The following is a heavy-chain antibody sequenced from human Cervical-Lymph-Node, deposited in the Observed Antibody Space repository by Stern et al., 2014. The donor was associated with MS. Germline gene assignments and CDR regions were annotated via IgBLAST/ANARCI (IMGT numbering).Heavy chain of an antibody. V-gene: IGHV1-69*01. Sequence: VQLVESGAEVKKPGSSVKVSCKASGGTFSSYAISWVRQAPGQGLEWMGGIIPIFGTANYAQKFQGRVTITADESPSTAYMELSSLRSEDTAVYYCARDHPPSSSIAAPPDVWGQGTTVTVSS. CDR3: ARDHPPSSSIAAPPDV. D-gene: IGHD6-6*01. J-gene: IGHJ6*02. CDR2: IIPIFGTA. CDR1: GGTFSSYA.